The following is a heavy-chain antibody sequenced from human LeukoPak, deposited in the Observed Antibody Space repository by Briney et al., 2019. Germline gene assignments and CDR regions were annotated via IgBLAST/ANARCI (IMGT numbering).Heavy chain of an antibody. V-gene: IGHV1-18*01. CDR1: GYTFTSYG. Sequence: VASVKVSCKASGYTFTSYGISWVRQAPGQGLEWMGWISAYNGNTNYAQKLQGRVTMTTDTSTSTAYMELRSLRSDDTAVYYCARDLGYCSSTSCYTASLEYFQHWGQGTLVTVSS. CDR3: ARDLGYCSSTSCYTASLEYFQH. CDR2: ISAYNGNT. D-gene: IGHD2-2*02. J-gene: IGHJ1*01.